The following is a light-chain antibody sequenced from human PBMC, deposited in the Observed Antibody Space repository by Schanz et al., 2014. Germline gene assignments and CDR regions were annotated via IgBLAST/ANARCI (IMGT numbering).Light chain of an antibody. CDR1: SSDIGSYNL. CDR3: CSYARSSTWV. CDR2: EGS. Sequence: QSALTQPASVSGSPGQSITISCTGTSSDIGSYNLVSWYQQHPDKAPKLMIYEGSKRPSGVSNRFSGSKSGNTASLTISGLQAEDEADYYCCSYARSSTWVFGGGTKLTVL. V-gene: IGLV2-23*01. J-gene: IGLJ3*02.